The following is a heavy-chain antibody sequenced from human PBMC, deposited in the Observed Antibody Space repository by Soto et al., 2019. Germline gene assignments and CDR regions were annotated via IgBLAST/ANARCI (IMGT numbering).Heavy chain of an antibody. D-gene: IGHD2-2*01. CDR3: TKKGQYHDSSACGRDCYMDV. V-gene: IGHV2-5*02. CDR1: GFSFTTYGVG. J-gene: IGHJ6*04. Sequence: QITLKESGPTLVKPTQTLTLTCTFSGFSFTTYGVGVGWIRQAPGKAPEWLALIYWDDQKTFRSSLESRLTITKDTSKDQVVLTMTNMDPVDTATYYCTKKGQYHDSSACGRDCYMDVWGKGTTVTVSP. CDR2: IYWDDQK.